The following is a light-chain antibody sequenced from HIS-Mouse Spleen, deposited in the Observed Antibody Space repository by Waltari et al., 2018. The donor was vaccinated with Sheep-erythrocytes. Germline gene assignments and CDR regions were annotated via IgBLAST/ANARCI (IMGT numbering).Light chain of an antibody. Sequence: AWYQQKPGQPPKLLIYWASTRESGVPDRFSGSGSGTDFTLTISSLQAEDVAVYYCQQYYSTLTFGGGTKVEIK. J-gene: IGKJ4*01. CDR3: QQYYSTLT. V-gene: IGKV4-1*01. CDR2: WAS.